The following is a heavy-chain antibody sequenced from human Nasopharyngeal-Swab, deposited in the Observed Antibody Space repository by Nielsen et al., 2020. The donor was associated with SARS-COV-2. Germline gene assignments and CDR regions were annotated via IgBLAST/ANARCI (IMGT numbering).Heavy chain of an antibody. Sequence: SETLSLTCTVSGGSISSYYWSWIRQPPGKGLEWIGYIYSSGSTNYNPSLKSRVTISVDTSKNQFSLKLTSVTAADTAVYYCARGLTTVTTRWFDPWGQGTLVTVSS. V-gene: IGHV4-59*13. CDR1: GGSISSYY. J-gene: IGHJ5*02. CDR3: ARGLTTVTTRWFDP. CDR2: IYSSGST. D-gene: IGHD4-17*01.